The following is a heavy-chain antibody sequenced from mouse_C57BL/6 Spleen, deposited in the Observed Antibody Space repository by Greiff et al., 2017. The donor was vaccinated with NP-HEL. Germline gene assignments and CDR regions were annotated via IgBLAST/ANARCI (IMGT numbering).Heavy chain of an antibody. Sequence: DVMLVESGGDLVKPGGSLKLSCAASGFTFSSYGMSWVRQTPDKRLEWVATISSGGSYTYYPDSVKGRFTISRDNAKNTLYLQMSSLKSEDTAMYYCAREGDGYSYFDYWGQGTTLTVSS. CDR1: GFTFSSYG. J-gene: IGHJ2*01. V-gene: IGHV5-6*02. CDR2: ISSGGSYT. D-gene: IGHD2-3*01. CDR3: AREGDGYSYFDY.